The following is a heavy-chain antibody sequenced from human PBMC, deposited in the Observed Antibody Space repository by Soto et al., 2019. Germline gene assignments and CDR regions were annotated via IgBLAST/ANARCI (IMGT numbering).Heavy chain of an antibody. CDR2: IYPGDSDT. J-gene: IGHJ6*02. D-gene: IGHD3-10*01. CDR3: ARPRGSGNYRYGLDV. Sequence: PGESLNISCKGSGYIFTTYWIGWVRQMPGKGLEWMGIIYPGDSDTRYNPSFQGQVTISADKSISTAYLQWSSLKASDTAIYYCARPRGSGNYRYGLDVWGQGTTVTVSS. CDR1: GYIFTTYW. V-gene: IGHV5-51*01.